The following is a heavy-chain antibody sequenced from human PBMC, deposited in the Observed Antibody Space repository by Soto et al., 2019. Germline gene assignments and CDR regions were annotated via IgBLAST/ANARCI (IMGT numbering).Heavy chain of an antibody. J-gene: IGHJ6*03. CDR1: GGSISSYY. CDR3: ARTGFTAYYYYYYMDV. Sequence: PSETLSLTCTVSGGSISSYYWSWLRQPPGKGLEWIGYIYYSGSTNYNPSLKSRVTISVDTSKNQFSLKLSSVTAADTAVYYCARTGFTAYYYYYYMDVWGKGTTVTVSS. V-gene: IGHV4-59*01. CDR2: IYYSGST.